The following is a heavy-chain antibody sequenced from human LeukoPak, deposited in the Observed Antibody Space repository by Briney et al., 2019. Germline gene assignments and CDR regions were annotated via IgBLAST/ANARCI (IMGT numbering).Heavy chain of an antibody. Sequence: PSETLSLTCAVSGGSISSSNWWSWVRQPPGKGLEWIGEIYHSGSTNYNPSLKSRVTISVDTSKNQFSLKLSSVTAADTAVYYCARGWRDHRAFDIWGQGTMVTVSS. CDR2: IYHSGST. J-gene: IGHJ3*02. D-gene: IGHD5-24*01. V-gene: IGHV4-4*02. CDR3: ARGWRDHRAFDI. CDR1: GGSISSSNW.